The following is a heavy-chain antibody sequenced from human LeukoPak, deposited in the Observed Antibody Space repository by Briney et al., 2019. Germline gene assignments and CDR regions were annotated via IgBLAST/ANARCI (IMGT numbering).Heavy chain of an antibody. CDR2: IYHSGST. D-gene: IGHD3-10*01. V-gene: IGHV4-38-2*02. CDR1: GYSISSGYY. J-gene: IGHJ4*02. Sequence: SETLSLTCTVSGYSISSGYYWAWIRQPPGKGLEWIGSIYHSGSTYYNPSLKSRVTISVDTSKNQFSLKLSSVTAADTAVYYCVRVPVRGVIDYWGQGTLVTVSS. CDR3: VRVPVRGVIDY.